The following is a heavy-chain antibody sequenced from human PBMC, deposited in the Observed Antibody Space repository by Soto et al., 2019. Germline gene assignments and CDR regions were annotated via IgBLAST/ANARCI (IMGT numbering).Heavy chain of an antibody. J-gene: IGHJ4*02. V-gene: IGHV1-69*06. Sequence: EASVKVSCKASGGTFSSYAISWVRQAPGQGLEWMGGIIPIFGTANYAQKFQGRVTITADKSTSTAYMELSSLRSEDTAVYYCASGEQQLAYYFDYWGQGTLVTVSS. CDR2: IIPIFGTA. D-gene: IGHD6-13*01. CDR1: GGTFSSYA. CDR3: ASGEQQLAYYFDY.